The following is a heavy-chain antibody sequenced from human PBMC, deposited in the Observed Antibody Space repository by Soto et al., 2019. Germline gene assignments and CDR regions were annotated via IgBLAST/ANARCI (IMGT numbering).Heavy chain of an antibody. J-gene: IGHJ4*02. CDR3: ARPYSD. D-gene: IGHD2-15*01. CDR2: INQDGSEK. V-gene: IGHV3-7*03. Sequence: EVQLVESGGGLVQPGGSLRLSCAASGFTFDKYSMTCVRQAPGRGLEWVANINQDGSEKYYVDSVKGRFTTSRDNAKNSLYLQINNLRAEDTAVYYCARPYSDWGQGTLVTVSS. CDR1: GFTFDKYS.